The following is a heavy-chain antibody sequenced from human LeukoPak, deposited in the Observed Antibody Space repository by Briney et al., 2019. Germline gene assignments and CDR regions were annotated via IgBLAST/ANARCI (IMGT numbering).Heavy chain of an antibody. CDR2: ISSSSSYI. V-gene: IGHV3-21*01. J-gene: IGHJ4*02. CDR3: ARRRQQLADCFDY. D-gene: IGHD6-13*01. Sequence: PGGSLRLSYAASGFTFSSYSMNWVRQAPGKGLEWVSSISSSSSYIYYADSVKGRFTISRDNAKNSLYLQMNSLRAEDTAVYYCARRRQQLADCFDYWGQGTLVTVSS. CDR1: GFTFSSYS.